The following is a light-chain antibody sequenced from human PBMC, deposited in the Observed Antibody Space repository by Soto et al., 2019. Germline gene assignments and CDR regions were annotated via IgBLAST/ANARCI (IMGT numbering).Light chain of an antibody. CDR3: RQANSFPLT. Sequence: DIQMTQSPSSVSASVGDRVTFTCRASQGIGAWLAWYQQKPGKAPKLLIYKAYILQSKDPSRFSGYGSGTDFPFTITNLQPEDFGTYYCRQANSFPLTVGGGTKVEIK. V-gene: IGKV1-12*01. CDR1: QGIGAW. CDR2: KAY. J-gene: IGKJ4*01.